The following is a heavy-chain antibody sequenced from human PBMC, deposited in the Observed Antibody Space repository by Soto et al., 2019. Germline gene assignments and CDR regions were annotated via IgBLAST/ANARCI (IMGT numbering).Heavy chain of an antibody. CDR1: GFTFTSSA. J-gene: IGHJ5*02. D-gene: IGHD2-15*01. CDR3: AATPRRYCSGGSCYSYP. CDR2: IVVGSGNT. Sequence: ASVKVSCKASGFTFTSSAVQWVRQARGQRLEWIGWIVVGSGNTNYAQKFQERVTITRDMSTSTAYMELSSLRSEDTAVYYCAATPRRYCSGGSCYSYPWGQGTLVTVSS. V-gene: IGHV1-58*01.